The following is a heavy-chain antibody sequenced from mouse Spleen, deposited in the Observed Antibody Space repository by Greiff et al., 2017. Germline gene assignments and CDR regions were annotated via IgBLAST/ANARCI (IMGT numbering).Heavy chain of an antibody. J-gene: IGHJ2*01. Sequence: EVKLQESGPGLVKPSQSLSLTCTVTGYSITSDYAWNWIRQFPGNKLEWMGYISYSGSTSYNPSLKSRISITRDTSKNQFFLQLNSVTTEDTATYYCASHYDYDGGFDYWGQGTTLTVSS. D-gene: IGHD2-4*01. CDR1: GYSITSDYA. CDR3: ASHYDYDGGFDY. V-gene: IGHV3-2*02. CDR2: ISYSGST.